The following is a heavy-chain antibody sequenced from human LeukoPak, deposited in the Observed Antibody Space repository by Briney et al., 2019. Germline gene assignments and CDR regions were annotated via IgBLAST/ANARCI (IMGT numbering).Heavy chain of an antibody. CDR1: GLTFSSYA. V-gene: IGHV3-21*01. Sequence: GGSLRLSCAASGLTFSSYAMHWVRQAPGKGLEWVSYISGTSSHIYYADSVKGRFTISRDNARNSLYLHMNSLRAEDTAVYYCAALWFGEGVYWGQGAQVTVSS. D-gene: IGHD3-10*01. CDR2: ISGTSSHI. J-gene: IGHJ4*02. CDR3: AALWFGEGVY.